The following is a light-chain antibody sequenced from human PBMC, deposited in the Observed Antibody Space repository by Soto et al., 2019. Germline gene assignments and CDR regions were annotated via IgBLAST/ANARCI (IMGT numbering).Light chain of an antibody. CDR1: QGIGTA. V-gene: IGKV1-27*01. CDR2: TAS. Sequence: DIQMTQSPSSLSASVGDRVTITCRPSQGIGTALAWYQQKPGAVPKLLVHTASTLQSGVPSRFSGSGSGTDFTITISSLQPEDVATYYCQKYDRAPTFGPGTKVEIK. J-gene: IGKJ1*01. CDR3: QKYDRAPT.